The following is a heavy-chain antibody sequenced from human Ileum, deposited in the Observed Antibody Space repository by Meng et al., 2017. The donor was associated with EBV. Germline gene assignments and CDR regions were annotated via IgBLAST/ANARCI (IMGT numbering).Heavy chain of an antibody. Sequence: QVQLRESGPGLVKPSGTLSLTCDVSGGSISDYYWSLIRQSPLKGLEWIGFFYQGTTNYNPSLKSRVTISADTSKKQFFLKLTSLTVADTAVYYCAKGGQWEPLDSWGQGILVTVSS. CDR2: FYQGTT. CDR1: GGSISDYY. V-gene: IGHV4-59*01. CDR3: AKGGQWEPLDS. D-gene: IGHD1-26*01. J-gene: IGHJ4*02.